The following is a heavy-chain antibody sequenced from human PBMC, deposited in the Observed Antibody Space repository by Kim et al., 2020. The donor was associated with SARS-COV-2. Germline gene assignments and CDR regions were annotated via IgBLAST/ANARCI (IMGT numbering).Heavy chain of an antibody. CDR3: ARDVEGQYGR. CDR1: GFTLSRYW. V-gene: IGHV3-74*03. CDR2: TNEDGTIT. D-gene: IGHD3-10*01. Sequence: GGSLRLSCVASGFTLSRYWMHWVRQAPGQGLVWVSRTNEDGTITTYADSVRGRFTISRDNTKNTLYLQMDSLRAEDTAVYYCARDVEGQYGRWGQGTLVT. J-gene: IGHJ4*02.